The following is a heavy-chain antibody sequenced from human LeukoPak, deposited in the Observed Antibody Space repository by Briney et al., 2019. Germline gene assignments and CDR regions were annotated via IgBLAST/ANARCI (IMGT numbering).Heavy chain of an antibody. CDR1: GFTFSSYG. CDR3: ARVSSGSPYNWFDP. CDR2: IWYDGSNK. Sequence: GGSLRLSCAASGFTFSSYGMHWVRQAPGKGLEWVAVIWYDGSNKYYADSVKGRSTISRDNSKNTLYLQMNSLRAEDTAVYYCARVSSGSPYNWFDPWGQGTLDTVSS. V-gene: IGHV3-33*01. J-gene: IGHJ5*02. D-gene: IGHD1-26*01.